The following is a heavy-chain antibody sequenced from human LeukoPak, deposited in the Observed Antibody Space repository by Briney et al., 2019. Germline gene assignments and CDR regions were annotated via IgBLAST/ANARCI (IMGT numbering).Heavy chain of an antibody. CDR2: IYHSGST. J-gene: IGHJ3*02. D-gene: IGHD6-19*01. V-gene: IGHV4-38-2*02. CDR3: ARQQWLEQDAFDI. CDR1: GYSISSGYY. Sequence: SETLSLTCTVSGYSISSGYYWGWIRQPPGKGLEWIGSIYHSGSTYYNPSLKSRVTISVDTSKNQFSLKLSSVTAADTAVYYCARQQWLEQDAFDIWGQGTMVTVS.